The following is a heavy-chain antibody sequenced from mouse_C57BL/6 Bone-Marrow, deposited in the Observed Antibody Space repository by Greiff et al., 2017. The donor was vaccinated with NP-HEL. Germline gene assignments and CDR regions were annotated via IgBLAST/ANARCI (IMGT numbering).Heavy chain of an antibody. V-gene: IGHV5-12*01. Sequence: EVKLVESGGGLVQPGGSLKLSCAASGFTFSDYYMYWVRQTPEKRLEWVAYISNGGGSTYYTDTVKGRFTISRDNAKNTLYLQMRRLKSEDTARYYCARQRTAVVAPYWYFDVWGTGTTVTVSS. J-gene: IGHJ1*03. CDR3: ARQRTAVVAPYWYFDV. D-gene: IGHD1-1*01. CDR2: ISNGGGST. CDR1: GFTFSDYY.